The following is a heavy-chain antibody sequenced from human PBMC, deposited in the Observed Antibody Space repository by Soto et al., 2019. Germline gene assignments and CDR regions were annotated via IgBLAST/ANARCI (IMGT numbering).Heavy chain of an antibody. CDR2: VGESGTPT. CDR3: WRYIPGVRYDGMDV. V-gene: IGHV3-23*01. J-gene: IGHJ6*02. D-gene: IGHD2-2*01. CDR1: GFTFSSYA. Sequence: EVQLLESGGGLVQPGGSLRLSCAASGFTFSSYAMKWVRQAPGKGLEGGSLVGESGTPTDYAASVKGRFTISRDNSGNTLFLEKYSLRAEDTAVYYCWRYIPGVRYDGMDVWGQGTTVTVSS.